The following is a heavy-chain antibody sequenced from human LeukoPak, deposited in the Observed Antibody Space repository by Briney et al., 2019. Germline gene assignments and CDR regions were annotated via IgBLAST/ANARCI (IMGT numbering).Heavy chain of an antibody. J-gene: IGHJ6*02. V-gene: IGHV1-18*01. CDR1: GYTFTSYG. CDR3: ARDPVRNIVATTPLFYYGMDV. D-gene: IGHD5-12*01. Sequence: ASVKVSCKASGYTFTSYGISWVQQAPGQGLEWMGWISAYNGNTNYAQKLQGRVTMTTDTSTSTAYMELRSLRSDDTAVYYCARDPVRNIVATTPLFYYGMDVWGQGTTVTVSS. CDR2: ISAYNGNT.